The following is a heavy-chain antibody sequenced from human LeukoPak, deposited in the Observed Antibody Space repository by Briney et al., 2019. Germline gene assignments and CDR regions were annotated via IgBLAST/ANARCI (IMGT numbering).Heavy chain of an antibody. D-gene: IGHD4-17*01. CDR1: GFTFDKHA. V-gene: IGHV3-30*09. CDR3: AKDYGDYPFDY. J-gene: IGHJ4*02. CDR2: ISSDGIYQ. Sequence: PGRSLRLSCAASGFTFDKHAMHWVRQAPGKGLEWLAAISSDGIYQYYADSVKGRFAISRDNSKNTLYLQMNSLRAEDTAVYYCAKDYGDYPFDYWGQGTLVTVSS.